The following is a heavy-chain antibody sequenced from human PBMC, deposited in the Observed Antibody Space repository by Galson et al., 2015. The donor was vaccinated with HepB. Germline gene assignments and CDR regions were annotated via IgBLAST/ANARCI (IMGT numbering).Heavy chain of an antibody. Sequence: SLRLSCAASGFTFSSYAMSWVRQAPGKGLEWVSAISGSGGSTYYADSVKGRFTISRDNSKNTLYLQMNSLRAEDTAVYYCAKYPEQFGELFHWPSYYFDYWGQGTLVTVSS. CDR3: AKYPEQFGELFHWPSYYFDY. J-gene: IGHJ4*02. CDR1: GFTFSSYA. V-gene: IGHV3-23*01. D-gene: IGHD3-10*01. CDR2: ISGSGGST.